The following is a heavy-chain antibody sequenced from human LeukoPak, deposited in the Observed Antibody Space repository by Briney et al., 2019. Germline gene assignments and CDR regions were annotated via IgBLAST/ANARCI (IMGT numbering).Heavy chain of an antibody. Sequence: ASVKVSCKASGYTFTGYYMHWVRQAPGQGLEWMGWINPNSGGTNYAQEFQGRVTMTRDTSISTAYMELSRLRSDDTAVYYCARDRIAAVPYNWFDPWGQGTLVTVSS. V-gene: IGHV1-2*02. J-gene: IGHJ5*02. CDR2: INPNSGGT. D-gene: IGHD6-6*01. CDR1: GYTFTGYY. CDR3: ARDRIAAVPYNWFDP.